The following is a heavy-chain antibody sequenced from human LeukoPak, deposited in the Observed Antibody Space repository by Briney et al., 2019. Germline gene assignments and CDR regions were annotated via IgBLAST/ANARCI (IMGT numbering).Heavy chain of an antibody. CDR3: AKGGGWPPPANWFDP. CDR1: GFTFSSYG. CDR2: ISYDGSNK. Sequence: PGGSLRLSCAASGFTFSSYGMHWVRQAPGKGLEWVAVISYDGSNKYYADSVKGRFTISRDNSKNTLYLQMNSLRAEDTAVYYCAKGGGWPPPANWFDPWGQGTLVTVSS. D-gene: IGHD2-15*01. J-gene: IGHJ5*02. V-gene: IGHV3-30*18.